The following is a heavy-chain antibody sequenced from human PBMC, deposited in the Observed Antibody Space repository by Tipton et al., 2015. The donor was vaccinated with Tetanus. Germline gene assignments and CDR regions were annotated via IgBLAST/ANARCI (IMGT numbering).Heavy chain of an antibody. CDR3: ARVKGTYNHYGLDV. CDR2: IYDSGST. J-gene: IGHJ6*02. CDR1: GGSISSGDYS. Sequence: RSLRLSCAASGGSISSGDYSWSWIRQPPGKGLEWIGYIYDSGSTYYNPSLKSRVTISEDRSKNQISLRLRSVTAADTAVYYCARVKGTYNHYGLDVWGQGTTVTVAS. D-gene: IGHD3-10*01. V-gene: IGHV4-30-2*01.